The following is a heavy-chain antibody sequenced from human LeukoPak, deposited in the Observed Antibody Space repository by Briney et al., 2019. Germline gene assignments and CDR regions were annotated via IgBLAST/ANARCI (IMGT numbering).Heavy chain of an antibody. V-gene: IGHV1-18*04. CDR2: ISAYNGNT. CDR1: GYTFTSYG. Sequence: ASVKVSCKASGYTFTSYGISWVRQAPGQGLEWMGWISAYNGNTNYAQKLQGRATMTTDTSTSTAYMELRSLRSDDTAVYYCARDAYYYGSGTAQEHYWGQGTLVTVSS. D-gene: IGHD3-10*01. J-gene: IGHJ4*02. CDR3: ARDAYYYGSGTAQEHY.